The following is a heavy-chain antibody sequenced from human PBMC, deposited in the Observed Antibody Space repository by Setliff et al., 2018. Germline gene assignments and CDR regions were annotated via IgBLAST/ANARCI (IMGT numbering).Heavy chain of an antibody. D-gene: IGHD6-6*01. CDR2: IFHTGAT. CDR1: GYSISSGHF. V-gene: IGHV4-38-2*01. J-gene: IGHJ5*02. CDR3: ARGYAARVGFGNWFDP. Sequence: SETLSLTCGASGYSISSGHFWGWIRQPPGKGLEWLGNIFHTGATYYNPSLKSRVTISVDTPNNQFSLKLSSVTAADTAVFYCARGYAARVGFGNWFDPWGQGTLVTVSS.